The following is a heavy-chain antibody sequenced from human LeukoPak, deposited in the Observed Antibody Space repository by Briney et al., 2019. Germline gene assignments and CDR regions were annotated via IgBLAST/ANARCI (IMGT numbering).Heavy chain of an antibody. CDR2: IYYSGST. V-gene: IGHV4-61*05. CDR1: GGSISSSSYY. Sequence: PSETLSLTCTVSGGSISSSSYYWSWIRQPPGKGLEWIGYIYYSGSTNYNPSLKSRVTISVDTSKNQFSLKLSSVTAADTAVYYCARHADSSSWYLGFDYWGQGTLVTVSS. CDR3: ARHADSSSWYLGFDY. J-gene: IGHJ4*02. D-gene: IGHD6-13*01.